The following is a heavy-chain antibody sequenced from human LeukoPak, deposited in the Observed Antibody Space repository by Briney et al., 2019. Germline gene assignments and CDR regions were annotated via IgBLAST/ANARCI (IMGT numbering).Heavy chain of an antibody. Sequence: GASVKVSCKASGYTFTSYYMHWVQQAPGQGLEWMGIINPSGGSTSYAQKFQGRVTMTRDTSTSTVYMELSSLRSEDTAVYYCARDSTTSIAAAGPSSVDYWGQGTLVTVSS. V-gene: IGHV1-46*01. CDR2: INPSGGST. D-gene: IGHD6-13*01. CDR1: GYTFTSYY. J-gene: IGHJ4*02. CDR3: ARDSTTSIAAAGPSSVDY.